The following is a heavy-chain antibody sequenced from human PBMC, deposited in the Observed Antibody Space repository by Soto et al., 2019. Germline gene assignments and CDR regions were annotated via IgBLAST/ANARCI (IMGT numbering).Heavy chain of an antibody. J-gene: IGHJ4*02. CDR3: ARSQFGELLYDY. Sequence: GGSLRLSCAASGFTFSSYDMHWVRQATGKGLEWVSAIGTAGDTYYPGSVKGRFTISRENAKNSLYLQMNSLRAEDAAVYYCARSQFGELLYDYWGQGTLVTVSS. D-gene: IGHD3-10*01. V-gene: IGHV3-13*01. CDR1: GFTFSSYD. CDR2: IGTAGDT.